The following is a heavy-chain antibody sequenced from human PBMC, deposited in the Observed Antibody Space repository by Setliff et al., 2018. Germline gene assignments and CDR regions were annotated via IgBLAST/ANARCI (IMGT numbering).Heavy chain of an antibody. CDR1: GYTFISYG. CDR2: ISAYNGNT. Sequence: ASVKVSCKASGYTFISYGISWVRQAPGQGLEWMGWISAYNGNTNYAQKLQGRVTMTTDTSTSTAYMELRSLRSDDTAVYYCARVLFHCSSTSCYLDAFGIWGQGTMVT. V-gene: IGHV1-18*01. J-gene: IGHJ3*02. D-gene: IGHD2-2*01. CDR3: ARVLFHCSSTSCYLDAFGI.